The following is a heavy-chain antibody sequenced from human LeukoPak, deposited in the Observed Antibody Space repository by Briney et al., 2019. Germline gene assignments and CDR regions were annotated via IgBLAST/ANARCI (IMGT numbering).Heavy chain of an antibody. CDR1: GYTFTDYN. CDR3: ARDAIAVAGLGGY. J-gene: IGHJ4*02. CDR2: ISPNNGGT. D-gene: IGHD6-19*01. V-gene: IGHV1-2*02. Sequence: ASVKVSCKTSGYTFTDYNMHWVRQAPGQGLEWMGWISPNNGGTNYAQKFEDRVTMTRDTSISTAYMELSSLTFDDTAVYFCARDAIAVAGLGGYWGQGTLVTVSS.